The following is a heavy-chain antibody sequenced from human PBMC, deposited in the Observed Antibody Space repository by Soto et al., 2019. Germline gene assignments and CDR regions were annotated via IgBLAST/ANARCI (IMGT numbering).Heavy chain of an antibody. V-gene: IGHV4-59*01. Sequence: QVQLQESGPGLVKPSETLSLTCTVSGASMIGNYWTLVRQPPGKGLEWIGNMFYSGTTNYNPSLKSRVTMSLDTSMNQFSLRLSSVTAADTAVYYCARPNMWYGKIQDWGQGTLVTVSS. CDR3: ARPNMWYGKIQD. J-gene: IGHJ1*01. D-gene: IGHD2-15*01. CDR2: MFYSGTT. CDR1: GASMIGNY.